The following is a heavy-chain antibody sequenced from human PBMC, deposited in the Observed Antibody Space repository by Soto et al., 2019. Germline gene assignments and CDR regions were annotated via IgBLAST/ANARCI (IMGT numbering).Heavy chain of an antibody. Sequence: PGGSLRLSCAASGFTFSSYAMSWVRQAPGKGLEWVSAISGSGGSTYYADSVKGRFTIPRGNSKNTLYLQMNSLRAEDTAVYYCAKVAGTMIVVVTPDAFDVWGQGTMVTVSS. CDR3: AKVAGTMIVVVTPDAFDV. D-gene: IGHD3-22*01. V-gene: IGHV3-23*01. CDR2: ISGSGGST. J-gene: IGHJ3*01. CDR1: GFTFSSYA.